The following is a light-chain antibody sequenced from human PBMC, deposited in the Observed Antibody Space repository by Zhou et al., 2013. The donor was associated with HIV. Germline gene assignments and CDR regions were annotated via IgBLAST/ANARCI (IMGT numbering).Light chain of an antibody. V-gene: IGKV3-20*01. J-gene: IGKJ1*01. Sequence: EIVMTQSPATLSVSPGERATLSCRASQSVSSNYLAWYQQKPGQAPRLLIDGASSRATGIPDRFSGSGSGTDFTLTISRLEAEDFAVYYCQQYGTSPKTFGQGTKVEIK. CDR3: QQYGTSPKT. CDR1: QSVSSNY. CDR2: GAS.